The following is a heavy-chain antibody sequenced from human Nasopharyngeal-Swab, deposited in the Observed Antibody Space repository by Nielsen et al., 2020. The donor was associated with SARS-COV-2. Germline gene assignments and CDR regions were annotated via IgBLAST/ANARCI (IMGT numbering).Heavy chain of an antibody. D-gene: IGHD6-19*01. CDR2: ISHDGSNK. CDR3: AKKVSVAAYGADDS. V-gene: IGHV3-30*18. J-gene: IGHJ4*02. Sequence: VRQAPGKGLEWGAVISHDGSNKYYADPVKGRFTISRDNSKNTPFLQMNSLRAEDTAVYYCAKKVSVAAYGADDSWGQGTLVTVSS.